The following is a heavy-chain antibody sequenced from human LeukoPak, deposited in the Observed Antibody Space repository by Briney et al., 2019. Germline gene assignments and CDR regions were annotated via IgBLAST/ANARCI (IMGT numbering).Heavy chain of an antibody. J-gene: IGHJ4*02. V-gene: IGHV1-46*01. CDR2: INPSGGST. D-gene: IGHD3-10*01. Sequence: ASVKVSCKASGYTFTSYYTHWVRQAPGQGLEWMGIINPSGGSTNYAQKFQGRVTITADESTSTAYMELSSLRSEDTAVYYCAGDFGESHTDYWGQGTLVTVSS. CDR3: AGDFGESHTDY. CDR1: GYTFTSYY.